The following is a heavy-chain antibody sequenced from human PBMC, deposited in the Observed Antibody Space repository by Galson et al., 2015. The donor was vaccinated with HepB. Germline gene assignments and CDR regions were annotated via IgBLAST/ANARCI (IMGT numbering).Heavy chain of an antibody. CDR1: GGSISSSSYY. Sequence: SETLSLTCTVSGGSISSSSYYWGWIRQPPGKGLEWIGSIYYSGSTYYNPSLKSRVTISVDTSKNQFSLKLSSVTAADTAVYYCARHSPRDGYNPLFDYWGQGTLVTVSS. V-gene: IGHV4-39*01. J-gene: IGHJ4*02. CDR2: IYYSGST. D-gene: IGHD5-24*01. CDR3: ARHSPRDGYNPLFDY.